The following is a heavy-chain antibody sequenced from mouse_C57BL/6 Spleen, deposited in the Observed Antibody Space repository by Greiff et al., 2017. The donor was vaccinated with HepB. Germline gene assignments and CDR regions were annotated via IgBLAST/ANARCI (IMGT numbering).Heavy chain of an antibody. CDR1: GYTFTSYW. CDR3: ARKSPYSSNTLYYALDN. CDR2: IYPGSGST. J-gene: IGHJ4*01. V-gene: IGHV1-55*01. D-gene: IGHD2-5*01. Sequence: QVQLQQSGAELVKPGASVKMSCKASGYTFTSYWITWVKQRPGQGLEWIGDIYPGSGSTNYNEKFKSKATLTVDTSSSTAYMQLSSLTSEDSAVYNCARKSPYSSNTLYYALDNRGQGNSVTVSS.